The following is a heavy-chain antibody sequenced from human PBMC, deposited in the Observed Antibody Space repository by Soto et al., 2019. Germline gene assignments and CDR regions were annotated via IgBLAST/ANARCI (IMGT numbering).Heavy chain of an antibody. CDR2: TYYRSRWYN. J-gene: IGHJ6*03. CDR1: GDSVSSNSAA. Sequence: SQTLSLTCVISGDSVSSNSAAWNWIRQSPSRGIEWLGRTYYRSRWYNDYAVSVKSRITINPDTSKNQFSLQLNSVTPEDTAVYYCARGAQYYYYYYMDVWGKGTTVTVSS. CDR3: ARGAQYYYYYYMDV. D-gene: IGHD3-16*01. V-gene: IGHV6-1*01.